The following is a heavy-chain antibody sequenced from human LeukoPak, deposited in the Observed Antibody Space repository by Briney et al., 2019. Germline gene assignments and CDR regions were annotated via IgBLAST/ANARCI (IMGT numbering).Heavy chain of an antibody. V-gene: IGHV3-33*01. Sequence: GLSVRLSCAASGFSFSSYGMHWVRQAPGKGLEWVAVIWYDGSKKDYADSVKGRFTISRDNSKNTLYLQMNSLRAEDTAVYYCARQSTPHFDYWGQGTLVTVSS. CDR2: IWYDGSKK. CDR1: GFSFSSYG. D-gene: IGHD4-11*01. J-gene: IGHJ4*02. CDR3: ARQSTPHFDY.